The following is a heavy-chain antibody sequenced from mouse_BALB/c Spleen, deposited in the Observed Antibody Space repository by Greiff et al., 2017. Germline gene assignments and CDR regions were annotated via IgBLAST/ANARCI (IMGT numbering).Heavy chain of an antibody. J-gene: IGHJ3*01. CDR3: ARWTFAY. CDR2: ISSGSSTI. V-gene: IGHV5-17*02. Sequence: EVKVVESGGGLVQPGGSRKLSCAASGFTFSSFGMHWVRQAPEKGLEWVAYISSGSSTIYYADTVKGRFTISRDNPKNTLFLQMTSLRSEDTAMYYCARWTFAYWGQGTLVTVSA. CDR1: GFTFSSFG.